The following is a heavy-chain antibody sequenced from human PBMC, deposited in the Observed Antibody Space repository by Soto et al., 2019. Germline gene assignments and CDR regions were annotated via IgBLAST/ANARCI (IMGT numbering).Heavy chain of an antibody. CDR2: ILNDGSNR. Sequence: QVQLVESGGGVVQPGRSLRLSCAASGFTFSNYGMHWVRQAPGKGLEWVAVILNDGSNRYHADSVKDRFTISRDNSKNMLYFQMNSLRAEDTAVYHCARDDEYSGNGMDVWGQGTTVTVS. D-gene: IGHD3-10*01. J-gene: IGHJ6*02. CDR1: GFTFSNYG. CDR3: ARDDEYSGNGMDV. V-gene: IGHV3-33*01.